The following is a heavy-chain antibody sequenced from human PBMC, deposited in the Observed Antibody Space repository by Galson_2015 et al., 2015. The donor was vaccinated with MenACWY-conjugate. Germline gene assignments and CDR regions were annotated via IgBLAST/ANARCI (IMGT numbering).Heavy chain of an antibody. Sequence: SLRLSCAASGFTFSSSSMHWVRQAPGKGLEWVAATSDDGSSKYYADSVKGRFTISRDNSKDTVYLQMNSVRAEDTAVYYCARAYSNYFDKWGQGTLVTVSS. CDR2: TSDDGSSK. D-gene: IGHD4-11*01. V-gene: IGHV3-30*01. CDR3: ARAYSNYFDK. J-gene: IGHJ4*02. CDR1: GFTFSSSS.